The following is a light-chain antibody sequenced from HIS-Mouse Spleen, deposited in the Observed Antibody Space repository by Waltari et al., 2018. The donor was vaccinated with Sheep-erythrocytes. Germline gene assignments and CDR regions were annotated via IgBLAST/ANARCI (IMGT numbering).Light chain of an antibody. CDR1: QRVSSRY. V-gene: IGKV3-20*01. CDR2: GTS. J-gene: IGKJ1*01. Sequence: DMVLTQSPGTLSLSPGERATLSCRASQRVSSRYLAWYQQKPGQAPRLLIYGTSSRATGIPDRFSGSGSGTDFTLTISRLEPEDFAVYYCQQYGSSPWTFGQGTKVEIK. CDR3: QQYGSSPWT.